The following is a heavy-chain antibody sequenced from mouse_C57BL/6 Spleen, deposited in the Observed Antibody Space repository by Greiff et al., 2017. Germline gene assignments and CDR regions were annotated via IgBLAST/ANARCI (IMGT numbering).Heavy chain of an antibody. V-gene: IGHV1-50*01. D-gene: IGHD1-1*01. Sequence: QVQLKQPGAELVKPGASVKLSCKASGYTFTSYWMQWVKQRPGQGLEWIGEIDPSDSYTNYNQKFKGKATLTVDTSSSTAYMQLSSLTSEDSAVYYCAREGVLIFDYWGQGTTLTVSS. CDR1: GYTFTSYW. CDR2: IDPSDSYT. CDR3: AREGVLIFDY. J-gene: IGHJ2*01.